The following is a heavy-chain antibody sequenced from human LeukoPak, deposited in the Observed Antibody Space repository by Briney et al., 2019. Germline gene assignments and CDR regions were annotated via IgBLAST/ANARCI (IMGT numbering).Heavy chain of an antibody. CDR3: ARERPQVHYYDSSGYYYFDY. CDR2: INPSGGST. D-gene: IGHD3-22*01. CDR1: GYTFTSYY. Sequence: ASVKVSCKASGYTFTSYYMHWVRQAPGQGLEWMGIINPSGGSTSYAQKFQGRVTMTRDTSASTVYMELSSLRSEDTAVYYCARERPQVHYYDSSGYYYFDYWGQGTLVTVSS. V-gene: IGHV1-46*01. J-gene: IGHJ4*02.